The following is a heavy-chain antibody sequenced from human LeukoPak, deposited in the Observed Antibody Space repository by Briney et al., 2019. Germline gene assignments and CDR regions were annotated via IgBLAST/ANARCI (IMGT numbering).Heavy chain of an antibody. D-gene: IGHD3-10*01. V-gene: IGHV1-24*01. J-gene: IGHJ4*02. CDR1: GYTLTELS. Sequence: ASVKVSCKVSGYTLTELSMHWVRQAPGKGLERMGGFDPEDGETIYAQKFQGRVTMTEDTSTDTAYMELSSLRSEDTAVYYCATRTLLGFGELFYWGQGTLVTVSS. CDR3: ATRTLLGFGELFY. CDR2: FDPEDGET.